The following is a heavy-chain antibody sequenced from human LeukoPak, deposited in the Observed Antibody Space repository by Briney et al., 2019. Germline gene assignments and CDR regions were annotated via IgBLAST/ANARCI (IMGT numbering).Heavy chain of an antibody. Sequence: SETLSLTCTVSGGSISSSSYYWGWIRQPPGKGLEWIGSIYYSGSTYYNPSLKSRVTISVDTSKNQFSLKLSSVTAADTAVYYCARVNRITMIVVVITTVPSAFDYWGQGTLVTVSS. J-gene: IGHJ4*02. D-gene: IGHD3-22*01. CDR2: IYYSGST. CDR1: GGSISSSSYY. V-gene: IGHV4-39*07. CDR3: ARVNRITMIVVVITTVPSAFDY.